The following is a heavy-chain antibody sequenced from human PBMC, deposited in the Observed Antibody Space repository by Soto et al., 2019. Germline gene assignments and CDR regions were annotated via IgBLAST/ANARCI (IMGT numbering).Heavy chain of an antibody. J-gene: IGHJ6*02. Sequence: QVQLVQSGAEVKKPGSSVKVSCKASGGTFSSYAISWVRQAPGQGLEWMGGIIPIFGTANYAQKFQGRVTITADESTSTAYMELSRLRSEDTAVYYCARDDYYGSGSYYNYYYYGMDVWGQGTTVTVSS. V-gene: IGHV1-69*01. D-gene: IGHD3-10*01. CDR3: ARDDYYGSGSYYNYYYYGMDV. CDR1: GGTFSSYA. CDR2: IIPIFGTA.